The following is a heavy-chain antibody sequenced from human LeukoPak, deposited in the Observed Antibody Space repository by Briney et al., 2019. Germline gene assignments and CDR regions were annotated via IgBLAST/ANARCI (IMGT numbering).Heavy chain of an antibody. CDR3: ARGTDCGGKEYFQH. CDR1: DDSITIYY. D-gene: IGHD4-23*01. V-gene: IGHV4-59*01. J-gene: IGHJ1*01. Sequence: SETLSLTCTVSDDSITIYYWTWIRQPPGKGLEWIGYIDHTGSTNYNPSRNSRVNISRDTSKNHFSLELSSVPAADTAVYYCARGTDCGGKEYFQHWGQGTLVTVSS. CDR2: IDHTGST.